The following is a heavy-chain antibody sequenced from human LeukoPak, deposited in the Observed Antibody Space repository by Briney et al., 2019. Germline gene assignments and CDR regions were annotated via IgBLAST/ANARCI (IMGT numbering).Heavy chain of an antibody. CDR3: ARGWQLGN. J-gene: IGHJ4*02. CDR2: ISTSGSSR. D-gene: IGHD6-6*01. V-gene: IGHV3-48*03. Sequence: QPGGSLRLSCAASGFTFSNSEMSWVRQAPGKGLEWVSYISTSGSSRFYADSVKGRFTVSRDNAKNPLYLQMNSLRAEDTAVYYCARGWQLGNWGQGTLVTVSS. CDR1: GFTFSNSE.